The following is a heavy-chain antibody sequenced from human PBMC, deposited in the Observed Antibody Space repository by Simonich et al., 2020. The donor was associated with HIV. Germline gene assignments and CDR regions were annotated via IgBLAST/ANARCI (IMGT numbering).Heavy chain of an antibody. CDR3: TKGRSSYYYYAMDV. CDR1: GFTFNDYA. J-gene: IGHJ6*02. D-gene: IGHD6-6*01. V-gene: IGHV3-9*01. Sequence: EVQLVESGGGLVQPGRSLRLSCAASGFTFNDYAMHWVRQAPGKGRGWVAGINWSGGSIGYAYSVKGRVTISRDNAKNSLYLQMNSLRAEDTALYYCTKGRSSYYYYAMDVWGQGTTVTVSS. CDR2: INWSGGSI.